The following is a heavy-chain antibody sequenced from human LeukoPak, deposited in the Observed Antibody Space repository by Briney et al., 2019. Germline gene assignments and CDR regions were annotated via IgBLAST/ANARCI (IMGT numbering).Heavy chain of an antibody. J-gene: IGHJ5*02. V-gene: IGHV4-34*01. CDR3: AREGTKTYYYGSGSYCWFDP. Sequence: SETLSLTCAVYGGSFSGYYWSWIRQPPGKGLEWIGKINHSGSTNYNPSLKSRVTMSVDTSKNQFSLKLSSVTAADTAVYYCAREGTKTYYYGSGSYCWFDPWGQGTLVTVSS. CDR1: GGSFSGYY. D-gene: IGHD3-10*01. CDR2: INHSGST.